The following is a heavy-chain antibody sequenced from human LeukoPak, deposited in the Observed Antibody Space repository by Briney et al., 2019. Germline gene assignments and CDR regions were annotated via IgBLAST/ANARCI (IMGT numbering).Heavy chain of an antibody. V-gene: IGHV3-30*18. Sequence: RTGGSLGLSCAASGFIFSSYGMHWVRQAPGKGLEWLGVLSYDGSDKYYAHSVKGRFTISRDSSKNTLYLQMNSLRPEDTAVYYCAKDRVRGVIHHYYGLDVWGQGTTVTVSS. J-gene: IGHJ6*02. CDR2: LSYDGSDK. CDR3: AKDRVRGVIHHYYGLDV. D-gene: IGHD3-10*01. CDR1: GFIFSSYG.